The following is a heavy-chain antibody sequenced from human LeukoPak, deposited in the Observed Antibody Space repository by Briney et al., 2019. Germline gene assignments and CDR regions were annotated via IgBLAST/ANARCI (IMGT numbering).Heavy chain of an antibody. CDR3: AKATYYHGSGSYDY. J-gene: IGHJ4*02. CDR2: ISGSGGST. CDR1: GFTFSSYA. Sequence: PGGSLRLSCAASGFTFSSYAMSWVRQAPGKGLEWVSAISGSGGSTYYADSVKGRFTISRDNSKNTLYLQMNSLRAEDTAVYYCAKATYYHGSGSYDYWGQGTLVTVSS. D-gene: IGHD3-10*01. V-gene: IGHV3-23*01.